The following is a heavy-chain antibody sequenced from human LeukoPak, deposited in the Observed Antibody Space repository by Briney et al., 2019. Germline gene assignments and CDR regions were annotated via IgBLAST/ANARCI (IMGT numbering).Heavy chain of an antibody. J-gene: IGHJ4*02. CDR1: GYTFTNYG. Sequence: ASVKVSCKTSGYTFTNYGISWVRQAPGQGLEWMGWISGYNGNTNYAQKFQGRVTMATDTSTSTAYMELRSLRSDDTAVYYCARGQPRYCSGGSCYLGYWGQGTLVTVSS. V-gene: IGHV1-18*01. CDR2: ISGYNGNT. CDR3: ARGQPRYCSGGSCYLGY. D-gene: IGHD2-15*01.